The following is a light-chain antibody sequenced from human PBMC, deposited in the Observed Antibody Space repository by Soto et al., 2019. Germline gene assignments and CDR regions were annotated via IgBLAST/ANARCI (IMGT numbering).Light chain of an antibody. Sequence: EIVLTQSPVTLSLSPGERATLSCRASQSVSSSYLAWYQQKPGQAPRLLIYGASTRATGIQARFSGSGSGTEFTLTIKSLQSEDFVVYYCKQYDNWPPTFGQGTRLEIK. CDR2: GAS. CDR1: QSVSSSY. J-gene: IGKJ5*01. V-gene: IGKV3D-7*01. CDR3: KQYDNWPPT.